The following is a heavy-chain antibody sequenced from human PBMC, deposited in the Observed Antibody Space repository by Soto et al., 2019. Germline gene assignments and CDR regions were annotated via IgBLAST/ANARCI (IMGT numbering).Heavy chain of an antibody. CDR2: ISSSGDIT. CDR1: GFTFRSYG. D-gene: IGHD3-16*01. CDR3: AKDGGGTYRREYY. Sequence: EVQLWESGGGLVQPGGSLRISCAASGFTFRSYGMSWVRQAPGRGLEWVSSISSSGDITYYADSVKGRFTISRDNSKNTLYLQMISLRAEDTALYYCAKDGGGTYRREYYWGQGTQVTVSS. V-gene: IGHV3-23*01. J-gene: IGHJ4*02.